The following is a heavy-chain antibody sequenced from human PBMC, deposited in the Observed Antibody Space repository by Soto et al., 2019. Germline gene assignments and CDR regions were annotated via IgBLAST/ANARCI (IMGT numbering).Heavy chain of an antibody. V-gene: IGHV1-46*01. Sequence: ASVKVSCKASGYTFTSYYMHWVRQAPGQGLEWMGIINPSGGSTSYAQKFQGRVTVTRDTSTSTVYMELSSLRSEDTAVYYCARSVRNAGRFDPWGQGTLVTVSS. J-gene: IGHJ5*02. CDR2: INPSGGST. CDR1: GYTFTSYY. CDR3: ARSVRNAGRFDP. D-gene: IGHD3-10*02.